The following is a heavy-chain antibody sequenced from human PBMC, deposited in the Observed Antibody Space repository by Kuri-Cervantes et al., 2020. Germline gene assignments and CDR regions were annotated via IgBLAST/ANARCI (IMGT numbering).Heavy chain of an antibody. CDR3: ARLRDFWSGYYSPAGDY. Sequence: GESLKISCAASGFTFSSYSMNWVRQAPGKGLEWVSYISSSSSTIYYADSVKGRFTISRDNAKNSLYLQMNSLRAEDTAVYYCARLRDFWSGYYSPAGDYWGQGTLVTVSS. J-gene: IGHJ4*02. V-gene: IGHV3-48*04. CDR1: GFTFSSYS. CDR2: ISSSSSTI. D-gene: IGHD3-3*01.